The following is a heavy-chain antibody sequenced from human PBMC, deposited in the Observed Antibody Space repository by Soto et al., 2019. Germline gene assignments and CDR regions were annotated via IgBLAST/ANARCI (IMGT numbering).Heavy chain of an antibody. V-gene: IGHV3-23*01. J-gene: IGHJ6*02. CDR1: GFTFSSYA. D-gene: IGHD3-9*01. CDR3: AKDGGHVLRYFDFHTSGMDV. Sequence: VGSQRLSGAASGFTFSSYAMSWVRQAPGKGLEWVSAISGSGGSTYYADSVKGRFTISRDNSKNTLYLQMNSLRAEDTAVYYCAKDGGHVLRYFDFHTSGMDVWGQGTRVTVSS. CDR2: ISGSGGST.